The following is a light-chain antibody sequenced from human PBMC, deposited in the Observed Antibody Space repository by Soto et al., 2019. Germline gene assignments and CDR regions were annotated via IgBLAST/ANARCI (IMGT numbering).Light chain of an antibody. CDR3: QQRSNWPPST. CDR2: GTS. CDR1: QSVSSSS. Sequence: EIVLTQSPGTLSLSPGERATLSCRASQSVSSSSLAWYQQRPGQAPRLLIYGTSSRATGIPDRFSGSGSGTDFTLTISRLEPEDFAVYYCQQRSNWPPSTFGQGTRLEIK. V-gene: IGKV3D-20*02. J-gene: IGKJ5*01.